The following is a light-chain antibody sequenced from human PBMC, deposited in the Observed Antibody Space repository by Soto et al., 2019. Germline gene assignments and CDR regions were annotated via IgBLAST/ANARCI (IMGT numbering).Light chain of an antibody. CDR3: SSYTSSSTLYV. CDR1: SSDVGSNNR. V-gene: IGLV2-18*02. Sequence: QSVLTQPPSVSGSPGQSVTISCTGTSSDVGSNNRVSWYQQPPGTAPKLMIYEVSNRPSGVPDRFYGSKSGNTSSLTISGFQAEDEADYYCSSYTSSSTLYVFGTGTKVTVL. CDR2: EVS. J-gene: IGLJ1*01.